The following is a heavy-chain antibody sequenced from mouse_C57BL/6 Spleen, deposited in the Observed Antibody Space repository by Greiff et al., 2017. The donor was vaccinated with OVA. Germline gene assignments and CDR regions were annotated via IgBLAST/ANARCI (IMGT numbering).Heavy chain of an antibody. J-gene: IGHJ2*01. CDR3: ARLYSNYVGYFDY. V-gene: IGHV1-69*01. Sequence: VQLQQPGAELVMPGASVKLSCKASGYTFTSYWMHWVKQRPGQGLEWIGEIDPSDSYTNYNQKFKGKSTLTVDKSSSTAYMQLSSLTSEDSAVYYCARLYSNYVGYFDYWGQGTTLTVSS. CDR1: GYTFTSYW. CDR2: IDPSDSYT. D-gene: IGHD2-5*01.